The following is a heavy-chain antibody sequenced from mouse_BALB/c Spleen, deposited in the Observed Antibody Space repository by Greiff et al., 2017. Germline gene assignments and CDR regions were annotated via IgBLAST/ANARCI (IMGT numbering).Heavy chain of an antibody. CDR1: GYTFTDYE. J-gene: IGHJ3*01. CDR2: IDPETGGT. V-gene: IGHV1-15*01. CDR3: TRRGNYGPWFAY. Sequence: QVQLKESGAELVRPGASVTLSCKASGYTFTDYEMHWVKQTPVHGLEWIGAIDPETGGTAYNQKFKGKATLTADKSSSTAYMGLRSLTSEDSAVYYCTRRGNYGPWFAYWGQGTLVTVSA. D-gene: IGHD1-1*02.